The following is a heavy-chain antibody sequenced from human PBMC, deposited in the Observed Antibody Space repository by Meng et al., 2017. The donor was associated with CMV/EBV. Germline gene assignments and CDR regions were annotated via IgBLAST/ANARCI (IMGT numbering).Heavy chain of an antibody. J-gene: IGHJ4*02. CDR1: GFTFDDYA. CDR2: ISWNSGSI. CDR3: AKDNARYCSSTSCYRFDY. V-gene: IGHV3-9*01. Sequence: GGSLRLSCAASGFTFDDYAMHWVRQAPGKGLEWVSGISWNSGSIGYADSVKGRFTICRDNAENSLYLQMNSLGAEDTALYYCAKDNARYCSSTSCYRFDYWGQGTLVTVSS. D-gene: IGHD2-2*01.